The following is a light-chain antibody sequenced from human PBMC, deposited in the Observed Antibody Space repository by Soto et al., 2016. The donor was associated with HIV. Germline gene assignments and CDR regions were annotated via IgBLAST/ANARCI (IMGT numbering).Light chain of an antibody. CDR1: SLRTYY. V-gene: IGLV3-19*01. CDR2: GED. Sequence: SSELTQDPAVSVALGQTVRVTCQGDSLRTYYAAWYQQRPGQAPVLVIYGEDNRPSGIPDRFSGSTSGNTASLTITGAQAEDEADYYCNSRDSSGKHYVFGTGTKVTVL. CDR3: NSRDSSGKHYV. J-gene: IGLJ1*01.